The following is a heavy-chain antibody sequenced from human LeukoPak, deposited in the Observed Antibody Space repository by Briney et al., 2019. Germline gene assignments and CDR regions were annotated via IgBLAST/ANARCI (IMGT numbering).Heavy chain of an antibody. J-gene: IGHJ4*02. Sequence: SGGFLRLSCAASAFTLSSYEMNWVRQAPGKGLEWVSYISSSGSTIYYADSVKGRFTISRDNAKNSLYLQMNSLRVEDTAVYYCARDVRYCSGGSCYSGDYWGQGTLVTVSS. CDR1: AFTLSSYE. CDR2: ISSSGSTI. D-gene: IGHD2-15*01. CDR3: ARDVRYCSGGSCYSGDY. V-gene: IGHV3-48*03.